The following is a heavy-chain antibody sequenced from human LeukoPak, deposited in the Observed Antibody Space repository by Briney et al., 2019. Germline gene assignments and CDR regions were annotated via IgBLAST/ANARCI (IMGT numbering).Heavy chain of an antibody. Sequence: PGGSLRLSCATSGLTFTNAWMSWFRQAPGKGLEWVGFIRSKAYGGTTEYAASVKGRFTISRDDSKSIAYLQMNSLKTEDTAVYYCTRDLKMYSSPGMVAFDIWGQGTMVTVSS. CDR2: IRSKAYGGTT. D-gene: IGHD6-13*01. CDR1: GLTFTNAW. V-gene: IGHV3-49*03. CDR3: TRDLKMYSSPGMVAFDI. J-gene: IGHJ3*02.